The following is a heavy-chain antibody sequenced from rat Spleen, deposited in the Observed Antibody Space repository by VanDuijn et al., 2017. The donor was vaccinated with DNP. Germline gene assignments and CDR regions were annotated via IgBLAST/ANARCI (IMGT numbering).Heavy chain of an antibody. V-gene: IGHV2-15*01. Sequence: VQLKESGPGLVQPSQTLSLTCTVSGFSLAIYHVHWVRQPPGKGLEWVGAMWSGGSTDYNSTLKSRLSISRDTSKSQVFLKMNSLQTEDTGIYFCARDYYSSSFVYWGQGTLVTVSS. J-gene: IGHJ3*01. CDR1: GFSLAIYH. D-gene: IGHD1-2*01. CDR3: ARDYYSSSFVY. CDR2: MWSGGST.